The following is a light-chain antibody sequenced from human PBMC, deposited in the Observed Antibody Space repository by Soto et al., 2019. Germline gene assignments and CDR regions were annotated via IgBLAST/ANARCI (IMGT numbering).Light chain of an antibody. CDR3: QQYDNLPPFT. V-gene: IGKV1-33*01. Sequence: DIQMTQSPSSLSASVGDRVTITCQASQDISNYLNWYQQKPGKAPQLLIYDASNLETGVPSRFSGSGSGTDFTFTISRLQPEDIATYYCQQYDNLPPFTFGPGTKVDIK. CDR1: QDISNY. J-gene: IGKJ3*01. CDR2: DAS.